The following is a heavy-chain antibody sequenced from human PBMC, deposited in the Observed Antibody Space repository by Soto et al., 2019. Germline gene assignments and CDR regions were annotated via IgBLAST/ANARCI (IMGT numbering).Heavy chain of an antibody. CDR3: ARWPQLKPRFDY. CDR2: ISYSGST. D-gene: IGHD1-1*01. Sequence: QVQLQESGPGLVKPSQTLSLTCTVSGGSIRSGDFYWSWIRQQPVKGLEWIGYISYSGSTYYNPSLKSRVTIAVDTSKNQFPLKLRAVPAADTAVYYCARWPQLKPRFDYWGQGTLVTVSS. J-gene: IGHJ4*02. V-gene: IGHV4-31*03. CDR1: GGSIRSGDFY.